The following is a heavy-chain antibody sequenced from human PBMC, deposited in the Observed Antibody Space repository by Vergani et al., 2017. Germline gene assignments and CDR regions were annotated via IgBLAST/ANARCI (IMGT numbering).Heavy chain of an antibody. CDR1: GFTFNQYG. CDR2: TWYDGNNK. Sequence: QVQLVESGGGVVQPGRSLRLSCAASGFTFNQYGMHWVRQAPGKGLEWVAVTWYDGNNKQDADSVKGRFTISRDNSKSMMYLQMNSLRDEDTGVYYCARDLRLLYNRFDPWGQGTLVTVSS. J-gene: IGHJ5*02. CDR3: ARDLRLLYNRFDP. V-gene: IGHV3-33*01. D-gene: IGHD1-14*01.